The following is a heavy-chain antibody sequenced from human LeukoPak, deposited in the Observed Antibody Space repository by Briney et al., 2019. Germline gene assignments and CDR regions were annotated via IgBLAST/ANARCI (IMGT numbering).Heavy chain of an antibody. Sequence: ASVKVSCKASGYTFTGYYMHWVRQAPGQGLDWMGWINPNSGGTDYAQKFQGRVTMTRDTSISTAYMKLGRMRYDDTAVYYCARDSLNNHGSCSSCYYYYYMDVWGKGPTVTVSS. J-gene: IGHJ6*03. CDR3: ARDSLNNHGSCSSCYYYYYMDV. D-gene: IGHD2-15*01. CDR1: GYTFTGYY. CDR2: INPNSGGT. V-gene: IGHV1-2*02.